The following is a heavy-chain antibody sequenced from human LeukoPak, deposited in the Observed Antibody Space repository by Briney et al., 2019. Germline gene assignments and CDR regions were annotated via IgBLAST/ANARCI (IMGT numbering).Heavy chain of an antibody. CDR3: ARRGGSGSTYYFDY. CDR1: GFTVSGTH. D-gene: IGHD3-10*01. V-gene: IGHV3-53*01. Sequence: GGSLRLSCAASGFTVSGTHMSWVRQAPGKGLEWVSAMYTGGTTYYADSVKGRFTISRDNSKNTLYLQMNSLRAEDTAVYYCARRGGSGSTYYFDYWGQGTLVTVSS. J-gene: IGHJ4*02. CDR2: MYTGGTT.